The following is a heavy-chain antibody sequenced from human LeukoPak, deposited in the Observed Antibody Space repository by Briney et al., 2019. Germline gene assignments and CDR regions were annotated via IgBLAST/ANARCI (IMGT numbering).Heavy chain of an antibody. CDR3: AIASMIVVVIKEAHAFDI. J-gene: IGHJ3*02. D-gene: IGHD3-22*01. V-gene: IGHV4-39*01. CDR2: IYYSGST. CDR1: GGSISSSSYY. Sequence: SETLSPTCTVPGGSISSSSYYWGWIRQPPGKGLEWIGSIYYSGSTYYNPSLKSRVTISVDTSKNQFTLKLSSVTAADTAVYYCAIASMIVVVIKEAHAFDIWGQGTMVTVSS.